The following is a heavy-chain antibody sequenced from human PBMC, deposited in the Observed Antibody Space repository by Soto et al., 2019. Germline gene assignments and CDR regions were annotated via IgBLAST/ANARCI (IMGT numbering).Heavy chain of an antibody. J-gene: IGHJ5*02. D-gene: IGHD2-15*01. V-gene: IGHV4-39*01. CDR3: ASEGDIVVVVAATRGGFDP. CDR2: IYYSGST. Sequence: QLQLQESGPGLVKPSETLSLTCTVSGGSISSSSYYWGWIRQPPGKGLEWIGSIYYSGSTYYNPSLKSRVTTSVDTSKNQFSLKLSSVTAADTAVYYCASEGDIVVVVAATRGGFDPWGQGTLVTVSS. CDR1: GGSISSSSYY.